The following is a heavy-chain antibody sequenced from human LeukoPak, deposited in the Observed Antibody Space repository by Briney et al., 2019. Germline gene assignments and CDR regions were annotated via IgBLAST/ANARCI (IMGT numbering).Heavy chain of an antibody. CDR3: ARARGLLLRNWFDP. V-gene: IGHV4-59*01. CDR2: IYYSGST. J-gene: IGHJ5*02. Sequence: SETLSLTCTVSGGSISSYYWSWIRQPPGKGLEWIGYIYYSGSTNYNPSLKSRVTISVDTSKNHFSLKLSSVTAADTAVYYCARARGLLLRNWFDPWGQGTLVTVSS. CDR1: GGSISSYY. D-gene: IGHD3-22*01.